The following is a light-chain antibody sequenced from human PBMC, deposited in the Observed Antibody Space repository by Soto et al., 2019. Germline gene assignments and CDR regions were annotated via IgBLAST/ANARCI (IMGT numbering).Light chain of an antibody. CDR2: DVS. CDR3: SSYPSSSTPRV. V-gene: IGLV2-14*01. Sequence: QSALTQPASVSGSPGQSITISCTGTSSDVGGYNYVSWYQQHPGKAPKLMIYDVSNRPSGVSNRFSGSKSGNTASLTISGLQAEDEADYYCSSYPSSSTPRVFGGGTKLTVL. CDR1: SSDVGGYNY. J-gene: IGLJ2*01.